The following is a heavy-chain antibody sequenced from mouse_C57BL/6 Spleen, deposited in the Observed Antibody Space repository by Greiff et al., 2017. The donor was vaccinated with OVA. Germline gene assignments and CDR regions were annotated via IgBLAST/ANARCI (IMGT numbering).Heavy chain of an antibody. J-gene: IGHJ2*01. CDR3: ARGIITTVVFDY. Sequence: EVKLQQSGPELVKPGASVKISCKASGYTFTDYYMNWVKQSHGKSLEWIGDINPNNGGTSYNQKFKGKATLTVDKSSSTAYMELRSLTSEDSAVYYCARGIITTVVFDYWGQGTTLTVSS. CDR1: GYTFTDYY. D-gene: IGHD1-1*01. V-gene: IGHV1-26*01. CDR2: INPNNGGT.